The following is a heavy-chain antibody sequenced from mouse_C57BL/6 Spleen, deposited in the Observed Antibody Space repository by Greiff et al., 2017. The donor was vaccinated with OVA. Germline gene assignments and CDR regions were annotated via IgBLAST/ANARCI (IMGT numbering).Heavy chain of an antibody. V-gene: IGHV5-16*01. CDR1: GFTFSDYY. CDR2: INSDGSST. CDR3: ARDGGSSYLGYAMDY. Sequence: EVQLVESEGGLVQPGSSMKLSCTASGFTFSDYYMAWVRQVPEKGLEWVANINSDGSSTYYLDSLKCRFIISRDNAKNILYLQMSSLKSEDTATYYCARDGGSSYLGYAMDYWGQGTSVTVSS. J-gene: IGHJ4*01. D-gene: IGHD1-1*01.